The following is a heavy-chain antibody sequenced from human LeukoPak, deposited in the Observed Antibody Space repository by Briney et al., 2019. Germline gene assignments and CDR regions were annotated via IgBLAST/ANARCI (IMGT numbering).Heavy chain of an antibody. CDR3: ARDPTTVVTLPYYFDF. V-gene: IGHV4-34*01. CDR1: GGSFSGYH. D-gene: IGHD4-23*01. CDR2: INHRGST. Sequence: SETLSLTCAVYGGSFSGYHWNWLRQTPGRGLEWLGEINHRGSTHYNPSLDSRVTISLDTSKNQFSLKLSSVTAADTGVYYCARDPTTVVTLPYYFDFWGQGTQVTVSS. J-gene: IGHJ4*02.